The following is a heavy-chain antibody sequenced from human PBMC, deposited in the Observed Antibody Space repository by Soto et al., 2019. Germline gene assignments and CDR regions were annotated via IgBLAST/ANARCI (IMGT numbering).Heavy chain of an antibody. D-gene: IGHD3-10*01. J-gene: IGHJ4*02. Sequence: QVQLQESGPGLVKPSQTLSLTCTVSGGSISSGGYYWSWIRQHPGKGLEWIGYIYYSGSTYYNPSLKSRVTISVDTSKNRFSLKLSSVTAADTAVYYCARVTMVRGVIITSYYFDYWGQGTLVTVSS. CDR1: GGSISSGGYY. CDR3: ARVTMVRGVIITSYYFDY. V-gene: IGHV4-31*03. CDR2: IYYSGST.